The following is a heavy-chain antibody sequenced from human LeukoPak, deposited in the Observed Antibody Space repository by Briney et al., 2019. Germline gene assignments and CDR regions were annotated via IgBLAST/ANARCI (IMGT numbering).Heavy chain of an antibody. CDR2: FDPEDGET. Sequence: ASVKVSCTVSGYTLTELSMHWVRQAPGKGLEWMGGFDPEDGETIYAQKFQGRVTMTRSTYISTAYMELSSLRSEDTAVYYCAVTRGHSGYDFRFDYWGQGALVTVSS. V-gene: IGHV1-24*01. J-gene: IGHJ4*02. CDR1: GYTLTELS. CDR3: AVTRGHSGYDFRFDY. D-gene: IGHD5-12*01.